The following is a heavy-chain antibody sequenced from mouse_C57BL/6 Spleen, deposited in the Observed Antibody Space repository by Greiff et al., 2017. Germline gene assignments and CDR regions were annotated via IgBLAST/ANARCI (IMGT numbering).Heavy chain of an antibody. D-gene: IGHD1-1*01. CDR2: ISSGSSTI. J-gene: IGHJ1*01. CDR1: GFTFSDYG. V-gene: IGHV5-17*01. CDR3: GRSHYGRSLDV. Sequence: VQLKESGGGLVKPGGSLKLSCAASGFTFSDYGMHWVRQAPEKGLEWVAYISSGSSTIYYADTVKGRFTISRDNAKNTRFLQMTSLRSEDTAMYYCGRSHYGRSLDVWGQGTTGTGSS.